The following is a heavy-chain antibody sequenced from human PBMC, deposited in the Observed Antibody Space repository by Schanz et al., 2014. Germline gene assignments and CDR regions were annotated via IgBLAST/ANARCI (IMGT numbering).Heavy chain of an antibody. V-gene: IGHV3-11*05. Sequence: QVYLVESGGDLVKPGGSLRLSCAASGFTFSDYYMSWIRQAPGKGLEWVSYISSSGSYTNYADSVKGRFTTSRDNGKKSMYLQMNSLRAEDTAVYYCARLDSSSWYPRYWGQGTLVTVSS. CDR1: GFTFSDYY. J-gene: IGHJ4*02. CDR3: ARLDSSSWYPRY. D-gene: IGHD6-13*01. CDR2: ISSSGSYT.